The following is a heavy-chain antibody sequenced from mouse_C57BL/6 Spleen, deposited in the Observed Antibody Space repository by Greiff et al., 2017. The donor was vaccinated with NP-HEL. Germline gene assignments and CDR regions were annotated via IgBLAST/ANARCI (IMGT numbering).Heavy chain of an antibody. CDR2: ISYSGST. CDR3: ARREDYSNFFAY. Sequence: EVQLVESGPGMVKPSQSLSLTCTVTGYSITSGYDWHWIRHFPGNKLEWMGYISYSGSTNYNPSLKSRISITHDTSKNHFFLKLNSVTTEDTATYYCARREDYSNFFAYWGQGTLVTVSA. V-gene: IGHV3-1*01. J-gene: IGHJ3*01. D-gene: IGHD2-5*01. CDR1: GYSITSGYD.